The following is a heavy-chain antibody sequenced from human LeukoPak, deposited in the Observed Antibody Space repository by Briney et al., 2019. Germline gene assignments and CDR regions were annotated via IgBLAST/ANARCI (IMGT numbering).Heavy chain of an antibody. Sequence: SVKVSCKASGGTFSSYAISWVRQAPGQGLEWMGGIIPIFGTANYAQKFQGRVTITADKSTSTAYMELSSLRSEDTAVYYCARDWSSSYGSGSYYYWGQGTLVTVSS. V-gene: IGHV1-69*06. CDR1: GGTFSSYA. CDR3: ARDWSSSYGSGSYYY. J-gene: IGHJ4*02. CDR2: IIPIFGTA. D-gene: IGHD3-10*01.